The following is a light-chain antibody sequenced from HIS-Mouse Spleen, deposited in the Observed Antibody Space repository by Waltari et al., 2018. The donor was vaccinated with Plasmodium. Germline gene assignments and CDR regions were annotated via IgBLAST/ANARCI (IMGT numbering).Light chain of an antibody. CDR3: QQYYSYPYT. CDR2: AAS. J-gene: IGKJ2*01. CDR1: QCISSY. Sequence: AIRMTQSPSPFSASPGDRVTITARPSQCISSYLAWYQQQPGKAPKLLIYAASNWQSGVPSRFSGSGSGTDFTLTISCLQSEEFATYYCQQYYSYPYTFGQGTKLEIK. V-gene: IGKV1-8*01.